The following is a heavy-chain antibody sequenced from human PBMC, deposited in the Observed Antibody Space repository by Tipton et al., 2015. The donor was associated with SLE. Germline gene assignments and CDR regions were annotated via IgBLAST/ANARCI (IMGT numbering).Heavy chain of an antibody. D-gene: IGHD1-20*01. CDR2: ISSSGSTI. Sequence: SLRLSCAASGFTFSSYEMNWVRQAPGKGLEWVSYISSSGSTIYYADSVKGRFTISRDNAKNSLYLQMNNLRAEDTAIYYCAIDNWKERAIDSWGQGTLVTVSS. J-gene: IGHJ4*02. V-gene: IGHV3-48*03. CDR1: GFTFSSYE. CDR3: AIDNWKERAIDS.